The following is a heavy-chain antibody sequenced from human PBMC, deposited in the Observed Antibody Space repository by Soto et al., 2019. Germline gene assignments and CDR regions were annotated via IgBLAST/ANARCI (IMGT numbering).Heavy chain of an antibody. Sequence: SVKVSCKASGYTFTSYSMHWVRQAPGQGLEWMGIINPSGGSTSYAQKFQGRVTMTRDTSTSTVYMELSSLRSEDTAVYYCARDRIVRVMVRGVVSVYYYGMDVWGQGTTVTVSS. D-gene: IGHD3-10*01. CDR1: GYTFTSYS. J-gene: IGHJ6*02. CDR2: INPSGGST. V-gene: IGHV1-46*01. CDR3: ARDRIVRVMVRGVVSVYYYGMDV.